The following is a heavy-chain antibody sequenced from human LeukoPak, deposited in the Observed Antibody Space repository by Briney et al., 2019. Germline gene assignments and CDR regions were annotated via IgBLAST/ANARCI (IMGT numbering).Heavy chain of an antibody. V-gene: IGHV3-53*01. Sequence: GGSLRLSCTVSGFTVSINSMSWVRQAPGKGLEWVSFIYSGGNTRYSDSVKGRFTISRDNSKDTLYLQMNSLRAEDTAVYYCARRAGEYSHPYDYWGQGTLVTVSS. CDR2: IYSGGNT. CDR3: ARRAGEYSHPYDY. D-gene: IGHD2/OR15-2a*01. J-gene: IGHJ4*02. CDR1: GFTVSINS.